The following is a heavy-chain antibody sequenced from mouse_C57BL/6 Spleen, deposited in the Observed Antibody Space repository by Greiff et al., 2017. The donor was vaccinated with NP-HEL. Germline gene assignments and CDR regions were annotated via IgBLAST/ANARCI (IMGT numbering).Heavy chain of an antibody. J-gene: IGHJ2*01. V-gene: IGHV5-4*01. CDR1: GFTFSSYA. CDR3: ARDGGGNSDY. Sequence: EVKLVESGGGLVKPGGSLKLSCAASGFTFSSYAMSWVRQTPEKRLEWVATISDGGSYTYYPDNVKGRFTISRDNAKNNLYLQMSHLKSEDTAMYYCARDGGGNSDYWGQGTTLTVSS. CDR2: ISDGGSYT.